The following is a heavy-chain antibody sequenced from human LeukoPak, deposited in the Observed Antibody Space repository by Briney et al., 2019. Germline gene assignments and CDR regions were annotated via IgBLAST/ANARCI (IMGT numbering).Heavy chain of an antibody. D-gene: IGHD2-21*02. CDR2: IYYSGST. V-gene: IGHV4-61*01. Sequence: SETLSLTCTVSGYSISSGYYWGWIRQPPGKGLEWIGYIYYSGSTNYNPSLKSRVTISVDTSKNQFSLKLSSVTAADTAVYYYARVACGGDCYTYNWFDPWGQGTLVTVSS. CDR3: ARVACGGDCYTYNWFDP. J-gene: IGHJ5*02. CDR1: GYSISSGYY.